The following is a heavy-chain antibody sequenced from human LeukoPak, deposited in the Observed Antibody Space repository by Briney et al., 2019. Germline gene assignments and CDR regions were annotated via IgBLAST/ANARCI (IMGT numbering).Heavy chain of an antibody. CDR1: GFTFSTYT. Sequence: TGRSLRLSCAASGFTFSTYTMHWVRQAPGKGLEWVALISFDGSDTYSADSVKGRFTISRDNSKNTMYLQMNRLRPEDTAVYCCARDIGPIEVPGRSKDYWGQGTLVTVSS. CDR2: ISFDGSDT. V-gene: IGHV3-30*04. J-gene: IGHJ4*02. D-gene: IGHD4-11*01. CDR3: ARDIGPIEVPGRSKDY.